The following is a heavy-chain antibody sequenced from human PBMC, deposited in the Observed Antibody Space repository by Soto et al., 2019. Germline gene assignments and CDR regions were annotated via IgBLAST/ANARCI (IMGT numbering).Heavy chain of an antibody. CDR2: ISSSSSYI. CDR1: GFTFSSYS. J-gene: IGHJ4*02. CDR3: ARDQPGYSYGYGLGY. D-gene: IGHD5-18*01. V-gene: IGHV3-21*01. Sequence: EVQLVESGGGLVKPGGSLRLSCAASGFTFSSYSMNWVRQAPGKGLEWVSSISSSSSYIYYADSVKGRFTISRDNAKNSLDLQMNSLSAEDTAVYYCARDQPGYSYGYGLGYWGQGTLVTVSS.